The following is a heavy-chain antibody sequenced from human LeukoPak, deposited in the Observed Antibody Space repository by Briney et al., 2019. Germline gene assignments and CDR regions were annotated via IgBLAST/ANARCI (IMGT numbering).Heavy chain of an antibody. CDR2: INHSGST. V-gene: IGHV4-34*01. CDR3: ASAMGYSSYDFRFDY. J-gene: IGHJ4*02. D-gene: IGHD5-12*01. CDR1: GGSFSGYY. Sequence: PSETLSLTCAVYGGSFSGYYWSWIRQPPGKGLEWIGEINHSGSTNYNPSLKSRVTISVDTSKNQFSLKLSSVTAADTAVYYCASAMGYSSYDFRFDYWGQGTLVTVSS.